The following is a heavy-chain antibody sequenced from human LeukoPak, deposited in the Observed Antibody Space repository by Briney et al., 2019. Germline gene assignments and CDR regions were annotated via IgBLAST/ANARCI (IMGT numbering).Heavy chain of an antibody. J-gene: IGHJ6*02. CDR3: ARDQGTPGAGNTWNYGMDV. CDR2: ISSSGSTI. CDR1: GFTFDDYG. D-gene: IGHD1/OR15-1a*01. Sequence: GGSLRLSCAASGFTFDDYGMSWVRQAPGKGLEWVSYISSSGSTIYYADSVKGRFTISRHNAKNSLYLQMNSLRAEDTAVYYCARDQGTPGAGNTWNYGMDVWGQGTTVTVSS. V-gene: IGHV3-11*01.